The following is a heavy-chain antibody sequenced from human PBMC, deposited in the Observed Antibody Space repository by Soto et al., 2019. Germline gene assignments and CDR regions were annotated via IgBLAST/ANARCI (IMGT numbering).Heavy chain of an antibody. D-gene: IGHD4-17*01. V-gene: IGHV3-30*18. CDR2: ISYDGSNK. J-gene: IGHJ4*01. Sequence: SLRLSCAASGFTFSSYGMHWVRQAPGKGLEWVAVISYDGSNKYYADSVKGRFTISRDNSKNTLYLQMNSLRAEDTAVYYCAKDTSLLTTVTTMVDYWGHGTLVTVSS. CDR1: GFTFSSYG. CDR3: AKDTSLLTTVTTMVDY.